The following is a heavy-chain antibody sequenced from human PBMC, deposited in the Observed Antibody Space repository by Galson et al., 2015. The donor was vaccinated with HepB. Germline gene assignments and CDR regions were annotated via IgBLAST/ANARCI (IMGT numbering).Heavy chain of an antibody. Sequence: ETLSLTCTVSGGSISSYYWSWIRQPPGKGLEWIGYIYYSGSTNYNPSLKSRVTISVDTSKNQFSLKLSSVTAADTAVYYCARNDMSSSWYSSEGYFQHWGQGTLVTVSS. CDR1: GGSISSYY. CDR2: IYYSGST. D-gene: IGHD6-13*01. J-gene: IGHJ1*01. V-gene: IGHV4-59*01. CDR3: ARNDMSSSWYSSEGYFQH.